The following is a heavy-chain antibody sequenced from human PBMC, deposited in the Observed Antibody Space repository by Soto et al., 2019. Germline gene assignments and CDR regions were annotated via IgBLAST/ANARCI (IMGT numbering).Heavy chain of an antibody. CDR1: GGSFTGYY. CDR2: VNHRGST. J-gene: IGHJ3*01. Sequence: QVQLKQWGAGLLKPSETLSLTCAVNGGSFTGYYWTYIRQSPEKGLEWIGGVNHRGSTTYNPSLKSRVTISVDASNNQFSLTLSSVTAADTAVYYCARSPPFSSFRGFDVWGQGTMVTVSS. CDR3: ARSPPFSSFRGFDV. V-gene: IGHV4-34*02. D-gene: IGHD6-6*01.